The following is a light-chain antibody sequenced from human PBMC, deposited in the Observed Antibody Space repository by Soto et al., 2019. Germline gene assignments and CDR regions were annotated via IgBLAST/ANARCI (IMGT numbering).Light chain of an antibody. Sequence: QSALTQPASVSGSPGQSITISCTGTSSDVGGYNYVSWYQHHPGKAPKVIIYEVSNRPSGVSSRFSGSKSGNTASLTISGLQAEDEADYFCSSYTRSSTLVFGGGTKLTVL. CDR3: SSYTRSSTLV. J-gene: IGLJ3*02. CDR1: SSDVGGYNY. V-gene: IGLV2-14*01. CDR2: EVS.